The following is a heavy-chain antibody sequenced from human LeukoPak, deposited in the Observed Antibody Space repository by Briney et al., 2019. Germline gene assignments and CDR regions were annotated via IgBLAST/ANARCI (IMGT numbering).Heavy chain of an antibody. CDR2: IYYSGST. V-gene: IGHV4-59*01. CDR3: ARAGGYYDFWSGYYISVYFDY. CDR1: GGSISSYY. D-gene: IGHD3-3*01. Sequence: SETLSLTCTVSGGSISSYYWSWIRKPPGKGLEWTGYIYYSGSTNYNPSLKGRVTISVDTSKNQFSLKLSSVTAADTAVYYCARAGGYYDFWSGYYISVYFDYWGQGTLVTVSS. J-gene: IGHJ4*02.